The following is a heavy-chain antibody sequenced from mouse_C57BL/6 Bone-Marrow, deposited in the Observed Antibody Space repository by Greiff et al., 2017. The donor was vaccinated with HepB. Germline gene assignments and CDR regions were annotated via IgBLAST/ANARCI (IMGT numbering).Heavy chain of an antibody. Sequence: QVQLQQSGAELVRPGASVKLSCKASGYTFTDYYINWVKQRPGQGLEWIARIYPGSGNTYYNEKFKGKATLTAEKSSSTAYMQLSSLTSEDSAVYFCARIYYDPTGYFDVWGTGTTVTVSS. CDR2: IYPGSGNT. CDR3: ARIYYDPTGYFDV. V-gene: IGHV1-76*01. J-gene: IGHJ1*03. CDR1: GYTFTDYY. D-gene: IGHD2-4*01.